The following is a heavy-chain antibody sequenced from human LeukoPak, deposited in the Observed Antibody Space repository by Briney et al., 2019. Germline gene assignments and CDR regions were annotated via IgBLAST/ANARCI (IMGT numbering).Heavy chain of an antibody. CDR3: ARPAGYYYDSSGYLDY. J-gene: IGHJ4*02. CDR2: IIPIFGTA. Sequence: ASVKVSCKASGYTFTSYGISWVRQAPGQGLEWMGGIIPIFGTANYAQKFQGRVTITADESTSTAYMELSSLRSEDTAVYYCARPAGYYYDSSGYLDYWGQGTLVTVSS. CDR1: GYTFTSYG. D-gene: IGHD3-22*01. V-gene: IGHV1-69*13.